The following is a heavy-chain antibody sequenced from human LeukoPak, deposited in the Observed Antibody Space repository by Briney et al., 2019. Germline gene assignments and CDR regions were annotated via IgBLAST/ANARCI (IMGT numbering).Heavy chain of an antibody. J-gene: IGHJ4*02. CDR2: IYYSGST. D-gene: IGHD5-24*01. V-gene: IGHV4-59*01. CDR3: ARGTRWLHQIFDY. Sequence: SETLSLTCTVSGGSISSYYWSWIRQPPGKGLEWIGYIYYSGSTNYNPSLKSRVPISVDTSKNKFSLKLSSVTAADTAVYYCARGTRWLHQIFDYWGQGTLVTVSS. CDR1: GGSISSYY.